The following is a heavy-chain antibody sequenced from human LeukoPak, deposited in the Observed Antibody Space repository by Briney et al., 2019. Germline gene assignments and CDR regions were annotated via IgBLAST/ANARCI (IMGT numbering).Heavy chain of an antibody. CDR2: ISGSGDST. CDR1: GFTFSTYA. V-gene: IGHV3-23*01. D-gene: IGHD6-13*01. CDR3: AKTRPLDSSSWSHGDY. J-gene: IGHJ4*02. Sequence: GGSLRLSCVVSGFTFSTYAMSWVRQAPGKGLEWVSAISGSGDSTYYGDSVKGRFTISRDNSKNTLYLQMNSLRAEDTAVYYCAKTRPLDSSSWSHGDYWGQGTLVTVSS.